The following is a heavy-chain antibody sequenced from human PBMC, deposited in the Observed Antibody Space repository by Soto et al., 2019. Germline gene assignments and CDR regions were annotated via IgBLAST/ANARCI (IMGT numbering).Heavy chain of an antibody. J-gene: IGHJ4*02. D-gene: IGHD2-15*01. CDR1: GFTFSSHA. CDR2: IRVSVGSP. V-gene: IGHV3-23*01. CDR3: AKSDLYCSGGSCYSGTFDY. Sequence: GGSLRLSCAASGFTFSSHAMSWIRQAPGKGLEWVSAIRVSVGSPYYADSVKGRFTISRDNSKNTAYLQMNSLRAEDTAVYYCAKSDLYCSGGSCYSGTFDYWGQGTLVTVSS.